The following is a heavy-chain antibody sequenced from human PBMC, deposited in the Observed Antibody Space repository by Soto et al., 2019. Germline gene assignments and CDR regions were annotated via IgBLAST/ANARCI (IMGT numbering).Heavy chain of an antibody. CDR2: IYYSGST. D-gene: IGHD6-6*01. CDR1: GGSISSYY. CDR3: ARGLSPPFYSSSSGYYYYMDV. Sequence: SETLSLTCTVSGGSISSYYWSWIRQPPGKGLEWIGYIYYSGSTNYNPSLKSRVTISVDKSKNQFSRKLSSVTAADTAVYYWARGLSPPFYSSSSGYYYYMDVWGKGTTVTVSS. J-gene: IGHJ6*03. V-gene: IGHV4-59*08.